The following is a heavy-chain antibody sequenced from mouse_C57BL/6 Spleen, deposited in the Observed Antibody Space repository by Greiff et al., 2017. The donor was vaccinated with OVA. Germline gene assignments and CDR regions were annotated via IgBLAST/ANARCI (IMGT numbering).Heavy chain of an antibody. J-gene: IGHJ4*01. Sequence: EVQLQESGAELVRPGASVKLSCTASGFNIKDDYMHWVKQRPEQGLEWIGWIDPENGDTEYASKFQGKATITADTSSNTAYLQLSSLTSEDTAVYYCTTRGSYNYAMDYWGQGTSVTVSS. D-gene: IGHD1-1*02. CDR3: TTRGSYNYAMDY. CDR2: IDPENGDT. V-gene: IGHV14-4*01. CDR1: GFNIKDDY.